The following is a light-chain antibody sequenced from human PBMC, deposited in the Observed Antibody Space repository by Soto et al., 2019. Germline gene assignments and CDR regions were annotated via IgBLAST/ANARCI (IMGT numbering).Light chain of an antibody. V-gene: IGKV3-11*01. J-gene: IGKJ5*01. CDR2: DAS. Sequence: EIVLTQSPATLSLSPGERATLSCRASQSVSSYLAWYQQKPGQAPRLLIYDASNRATGIPARFSGSGSGTDFTLTISSLEPEDFAVYYCQQRSNWLGSTCGQGTRLEIK. CDR3: QQRSNWLGST. CDR1: QSVSSY.